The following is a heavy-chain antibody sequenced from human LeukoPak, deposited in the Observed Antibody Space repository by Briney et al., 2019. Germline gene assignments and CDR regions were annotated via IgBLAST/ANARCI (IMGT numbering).Heavy chain of an antibody. Sequence: ASVKVSCKASGYTSTNFDINWVRQATGQGLEWMGRMSPNSGNTVYAQKFQGRVTLTRNTSIGTAYTELSSLRSEDTAVYFCATNYYYFMDVWGKGTTVTVSS. V-gene: IGHV1-8*02. CDR2: MSPNSGNT. CDR3: ATNYYYFMDV. CDR1: GYTSTNFD. J-gene: IGHJ6*03.